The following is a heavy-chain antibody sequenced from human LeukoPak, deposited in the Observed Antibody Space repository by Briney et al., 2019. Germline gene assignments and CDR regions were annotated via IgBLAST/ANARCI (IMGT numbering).Heavy chain of an antibody. CDR2: IYYSGST. CDR3: ASSGYDLYYFDY. V-gene: IGHV4-59*01. CDR1: GGSISSYY. D-gene: IGHD5-12*01. J-gene: IGHJ4*02. Sequence: SETLSLTCTVSGGSISSYYWSWIRQPPGKGLGWIGYIYYSGSTNYNPSLKSRVTISVDTSKNQFSLKLSSVTAADTAVYYCASSGYDLYYFDYWGQGTLVTVSS.